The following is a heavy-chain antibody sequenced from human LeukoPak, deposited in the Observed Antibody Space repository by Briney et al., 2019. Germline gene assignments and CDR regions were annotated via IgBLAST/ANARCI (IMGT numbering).Heavy chain of an antibody. CDR1: GYTFTSYG. CDR3: ARDKGQQLVQYAFDI. D-gene: IGHD6-13*01. Sequence: GASVKVSCKASGYTFTSYGISWVRQAPGQGLEWMGWINPNSGGTNYAQKFQGRVTMTRDTSISTAYMELSRLRSDDTAVYYCARDKGQQLVQYAFDIWGQGTMVTVSS. V-gene: IGHV1-2*02. CDR2: INPNSGGT. J-gene: IGHJ3*02.